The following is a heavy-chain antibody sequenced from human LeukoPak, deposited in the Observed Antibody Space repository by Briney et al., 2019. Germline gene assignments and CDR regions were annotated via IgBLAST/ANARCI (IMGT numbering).Heavy chain of an antibody. D-gene: IGHD6-13*01. CDR1: GFTFSSYA. CDR2: ISYDGSNK. V-gene: IGHV3-30*01. CDR3: ARAPYSSSWYDY. J-gene: IGHJ4*02. Sequence: PGRSLRLSCAASGFTFSSYAMHWVRQAPGKGLEWVAVISYDGSNKYYADSVKGRFTISRDNSKNTLYLQMNSLRAEDTAVYYCARAPYSSSWYDYWGQGTLVIVSS.